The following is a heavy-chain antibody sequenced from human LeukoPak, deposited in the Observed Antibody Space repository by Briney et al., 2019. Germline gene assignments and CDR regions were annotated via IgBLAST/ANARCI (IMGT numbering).Heavy chain of an antibody. Sequence: GGSLRLSCAASGFTFSNYAMAWVRQAPGKGPEWLSGIFGGGVGTYYADSVKGRFTISRDNSKSALYLLLNSLRAEDTATYYCVKFKGSGCHTNYCMDVWGKGTTVIVSS. D-gene: IGHD3-10*01. CDR3: VKFKGSGCHTNYCMDV. J-gene: IGHJ6*03. V-gene: IGHV3-23*01. CDR2: IFGGGVGT. CDR1: GFTFSNYA.